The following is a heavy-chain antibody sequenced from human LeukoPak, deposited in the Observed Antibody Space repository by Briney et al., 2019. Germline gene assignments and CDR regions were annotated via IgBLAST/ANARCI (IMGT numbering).Heavy chain of an antibody. V-gene: IGHV3-13*01. CDR3: ARDRTVSGGMDV. Sequence: GSLRLSCAASGFTFSSYDMHWVRQATGKGLEWVSAIGTAGDTYYPGSVKGRFTISRENAKNSLYLQMNSLRAGDTAVYYCARDRTVSGGMDVWGQGTTVTVSS. D-gene: IGHD4-17*01. CDR2: IGTAGDT. CDR1: GFTFSSYD. J-gene: IGHJ6*02.